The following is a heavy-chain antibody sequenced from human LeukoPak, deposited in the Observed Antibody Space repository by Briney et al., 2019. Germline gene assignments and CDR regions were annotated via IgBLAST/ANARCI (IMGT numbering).Heavy chain of an antibody. Sequence: GGSLRLSCAASGFTFSRYWMSWVRQAPGKGLEWVANIKEDGGEKFHVDSVKGRFTISRDNSKNTLYLLMNSLRAEDTAVYYCANDLRWGSFDIRGQGTLVTVSS. CDR1: GFTFSRYW. D-gene: IGHD1-1*01. CDR3: ANDLRWGSFDI. J-gene: IGHJ3*02. CDR2: IKEDGGEK. V-gene: IGHV3-7*03.